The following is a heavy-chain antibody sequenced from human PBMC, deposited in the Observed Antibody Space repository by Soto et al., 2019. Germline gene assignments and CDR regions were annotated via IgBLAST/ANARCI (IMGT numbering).Heavy chain of an antibody. Sequence: QVQLVQSGAEVKKPGSSVKVSCKASGGTFSSYTISWVRQAPGQGLEWMGRIIPILGIANYAQKFQGRVTITADKSTSTAYMELSSLRPEDTAVYYCARDRLHYYGMDVWGQGTTVTVSS. J-gene: IGHJ6*02. CDR3: ARDRLHYYGMDV. CDR1: GGTFSSYT. V-gene: IGHV1-69*08. CDR2: IIPILGIA.